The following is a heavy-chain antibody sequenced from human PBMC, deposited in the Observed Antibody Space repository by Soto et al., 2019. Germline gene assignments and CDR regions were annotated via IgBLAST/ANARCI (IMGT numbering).Heavy chain of an antibody. V-gene: IGHV4-4*02. CDR3: ARAPCFRLGVLTGYGEWVYFDL. D-gene: IGHD3-9*01. Sequence: QVQLQESGPGLVKPSGTLSLTCAVSSGSISSSNWWSWVRQPPGKGLEWIGEIYHSGSTNYNPSLTNRVTISVDKSKNQFSRNLSSVTAADTAVYYCARAPCFRLGVLTGYGEWVYFDLWGRGTLVTVSS. CDR1: SGSISSSNW. J-gene: IGHJ2*01. CDR2: IYHSGST.